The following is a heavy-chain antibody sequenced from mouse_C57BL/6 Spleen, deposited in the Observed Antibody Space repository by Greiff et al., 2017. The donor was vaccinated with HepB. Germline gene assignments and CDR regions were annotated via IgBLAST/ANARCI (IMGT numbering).Heavy chain of an antibody. Sequence: VQLQQSGAELVKPGASVKISCKASGYAFSSYWMNWVKQRPGKGLEWIGQIYPGDGDTNYNGKFKGKATLTADKSSSTAYMQLSSLTSEDSAVYFCAKGGYDQYYFDYWGQGTTLTVSS. CDR3: AKGGYDQYYFDY. CDR1: GYAFSSYW. D-gene: IGHD2-2*01. CDR2: IYPGDGDT. V-gene: IGHV1-80*01. J-gene: IGHJ2*01.